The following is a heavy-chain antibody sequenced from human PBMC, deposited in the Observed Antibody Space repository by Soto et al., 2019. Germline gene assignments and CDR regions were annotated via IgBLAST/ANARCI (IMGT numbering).Heavy chain of an antibody. Sequence: GGSLRLSCAASGFTFSTYAMSWVRQAPGKGLEWVSAISGGRSGTYYADSVRGRFTLSRDDSKNTLYLQMSSLRAEDTAVYYCVKDGSSGWPYYYGLDVWGQGTTVTVSS. CDR2: ISGGRSGT. CDR1: GFTFSTYA. CDR3: VKDGSSGWPYYYGLDV. V-gene: IGHV3-23*01. J-gene: IGHJ6*02. D-gene: IGHD6-19*01.